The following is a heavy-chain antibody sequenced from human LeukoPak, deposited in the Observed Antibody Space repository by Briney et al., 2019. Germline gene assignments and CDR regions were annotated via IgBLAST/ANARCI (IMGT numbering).Heavy chain of an antibody. D-gene: IGHD3-3*01. J-gene: IGHJ6*03. CDR2: INSNSSYT. CDR1: GFTFSNYK. V-gene: IGHV3-21*01. CDR3: ARDSYYDFWSGVYYSHTDV. Sequence: GGSLRLSCAASGFTFSNYKMNWVRQAPGKGLEWVSSINSNSSYTNYADSVKGRFTISRDNAKNSLYLQMNSLRVGDTAVYYCARDSYYDFWSGVYYSHTDVWGKGTMVTVSS.